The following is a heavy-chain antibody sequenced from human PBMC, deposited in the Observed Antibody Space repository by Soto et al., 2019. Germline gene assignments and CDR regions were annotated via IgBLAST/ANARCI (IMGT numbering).Heavy chain of an antibody. CDR1: GGSFSGYY. J-gene: IGHJ4*02. V-gene: IGHV4-34*01. D-gene: IGHD4-4*01. Sequence: SETLSLTCAVYGGSFSGYYWSWIRQPPGKGLEWIGEINHSGSTNYNPSLKSRVTISVDTSKDQFSLKLSSVTAADTAVYYCARAVTYSNSVPFDYWGQGTLVTVSS. CDR3: ARAVTYSNSVPFDY. CDR2: INHSGST.